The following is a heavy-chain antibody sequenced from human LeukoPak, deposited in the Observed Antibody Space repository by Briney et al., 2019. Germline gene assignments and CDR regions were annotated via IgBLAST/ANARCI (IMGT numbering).Heavy chain of an antibody. CDR1: GFTVSTYE. D-gene: IGHD3-10*01. Sequence: GGSLRLSCVASGFTVSTYEMNWVRQAPGKGLEWVSYISSSGTTIYYADSVKGRFTISRDNAKNSLYLQMNSLRAEDTAVYYCARVAVRGVMDYWGQGTLVTVSS. J-gene: IGHJ4*02. CDR3: ARVAVRGVMDY. V-gene: IGHV3-48*03. CDR2: ISSSGTTI.